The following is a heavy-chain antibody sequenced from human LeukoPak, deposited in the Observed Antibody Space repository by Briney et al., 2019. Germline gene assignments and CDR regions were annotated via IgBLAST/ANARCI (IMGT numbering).Heavy chain of an antibody. CDR3: ARVNVVVVAADH. D-gene: IGHD2-15*01. J-gene: IGHJ1*01. V-gene: IGHV3-7*01. CDR1: GFTFSNYG. Sequence: GGSLRLSCAASGFTFSNYGMSWVRQAPGKGLEWVANIKQDGSEKYYVDSVKGRFTISRDNAKNSLYLQMNSLRAEDTAVYYCARVNVVVVAADHWGQGTLVTVSS. CDR2: IKQDGSEK.